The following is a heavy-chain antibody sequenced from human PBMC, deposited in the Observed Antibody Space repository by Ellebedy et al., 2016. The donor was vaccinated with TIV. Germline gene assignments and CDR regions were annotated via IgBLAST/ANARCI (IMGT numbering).Heavy chain of an antibody. J-gene: IGHJ2*01. V-gene: IGHV1-69*13. CDR3: AIFDYHGDTYWYFDL. D-gene: IGHD2-21*02. CDR1: GGTFSNFA. Sequence: AASVKVSCKASGGTFSNFAVSWVRQAPGQGLEWMGGLIPLFHTANYAQKFRDRVRISADESTKTTYMELRSLTSDDTAVYYCAIFDYHGDTYWYFDLWGRGTLVTVSS. CDR2: LIPLFHTA.